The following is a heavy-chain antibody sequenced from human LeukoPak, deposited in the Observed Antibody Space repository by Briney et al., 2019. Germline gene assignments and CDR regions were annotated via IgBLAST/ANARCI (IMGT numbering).Heavy chain of an antibody. CDR3: AKSGLGDHGIFTGRGSPYYYYYLDV. CDR2: ISGDGGTT. D-gene: IGHD2-21*02. V-gene: IGHV3-43*02. J-gene: IGHJ6*03. CDR1: GITFNDFV. Sequence: AESLRLSCTASGITFNDFVMQWVRQDPGKRLEWVALISGDGGTTDYASSVEGRFTISRDNTQKSLFLEMNNLGTEDTALYYCAKSGLGDHGIFTGRGSPYYYYYLDVWGKGITVIVS.